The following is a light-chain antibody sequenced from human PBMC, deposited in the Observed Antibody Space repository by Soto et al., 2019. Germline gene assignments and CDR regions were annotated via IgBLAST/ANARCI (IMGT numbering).Light chain of an antibody. Sequence: DIQMTQSPSTLSAFVGDRVTITCRASQSVSSWLAWYQQKPGKAPKLLIRKASTLETGVPSRFSGSGSGTEFTLSISSLQPDDFATYYCQQYNAYSYTFGQGTKVDIK. CDR1: QSVSSW. CDR3: QQYNAYSYT. J-gene: IGKJ2*01. V-gene: IGKV1-5*03. CDR2: KAS.